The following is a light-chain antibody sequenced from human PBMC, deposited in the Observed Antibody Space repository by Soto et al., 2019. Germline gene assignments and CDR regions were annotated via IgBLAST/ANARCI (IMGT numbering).Light chain of an antibody. CDR3: QQRSNWPRT. Sequence: EIVLTQSPAALSLSPGERATLSCRASQSIRSNLAWCQQKPGQTPRLLIYDASNRATGIPARFSGSGSGTDFTLTISSLEPEDFAIYYCQQRSNWPRTFGQGTKVDIK. CDR1: QSIRSN. CDR2: DAS. J-gene: IGKJ1*01. V-gene: IGKV3-11*01.